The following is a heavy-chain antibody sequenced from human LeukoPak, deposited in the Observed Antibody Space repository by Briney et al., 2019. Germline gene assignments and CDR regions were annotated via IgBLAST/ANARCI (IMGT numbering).Heavy chain of an antibody. D-gene: IGHD2-2*01. CDR3: ARTKGYCTSTSCPGGMDV. V-gene: IGHV1-2*02. CDR1: GYTFTGHY. Sequence: GASVKVSCKASGYTFTGHYMQWVRSAPGQGLEWMGWINPNIGGPNYAQKFQGRVIMTRDTSISTAYMELRRLTSVDTAVYYCARTKGYCTSTSCPGGMDVWGQGTTVTVS. CDR2: INPNIGGP. J-gene: IGHJ6*02.